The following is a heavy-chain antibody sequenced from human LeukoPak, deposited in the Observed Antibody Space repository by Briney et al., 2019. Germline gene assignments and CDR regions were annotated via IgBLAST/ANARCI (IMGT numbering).Heavy chain of an antibody. CDR2: ISGSGGST. CDR3: APIPASYYYGMDV. V-gene: IGHV3-23*01. D-gene: IGHD2-2*01. J-gene: IGHJ6*02. Sequence: GGSLRLSCAASGFTFSSYAMSWVRQAPGKGLGWVSAISGSGGSTYYADSVKGRFTISRDNSKNTLYLQMNSLRAEDTAVYYCAPIPASYYYGMDVWGQGTTVTVSS. CDR1: GFTFSSYA.